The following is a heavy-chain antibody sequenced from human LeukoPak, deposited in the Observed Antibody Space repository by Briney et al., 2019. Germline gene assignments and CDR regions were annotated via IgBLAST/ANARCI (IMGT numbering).Heavy chain of an antibody. CDR2: ISSSGSTI. D-gene: IGHD1-26*01. CDR3: ARRRDSGSLQHFDY. CDR1: GFTFSDYY. V-gene: IGHV3-11*01. J-gene: IGHJ4*02. Sequence: GGSLRLSCAASGFTFSDYYMSWIRQAPGKGLEWVSYISSSGSTIYYADSVKGRFTISRDNAKNSPYLQMNSLRAEDTAVYYCARRRDSGSLQHFDYWGQGTLVTVSS.